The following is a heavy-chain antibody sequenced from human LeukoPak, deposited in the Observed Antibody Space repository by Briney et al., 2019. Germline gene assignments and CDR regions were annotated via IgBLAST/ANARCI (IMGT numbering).Heavy chain of an antibody. CDR2: INPNSGGT. J-gene: IGHJ5*02. V-gene: IGHV1-2*02. CDR1: GYTFTGYY. Sequence: PGGSLRLSCAASGYTFTGYYMHWVRQAPGQGLEWMGWINPNSGGTNYAQKFQGRVTMTRDTSISTAYMELRSLRSDDTAVYYCARVAPHHSYGSGTAVRFDPWGQGTLVTVSS. D-gene: IGHD3-10*01. CDR3: ARVAPHHSYGSGTAVRFDP.